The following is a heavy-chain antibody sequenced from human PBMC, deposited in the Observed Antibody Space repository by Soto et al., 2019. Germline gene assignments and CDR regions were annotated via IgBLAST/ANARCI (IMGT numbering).Heavy chain of an antibody. CDR1: GGSFNRHT. D-gene: IGHD3-22*01. J-gene: IGHJ4*02. CDR2: IIPIFGTA. Sequence: QVQLVQSGAEVKKRGSSVRVSCKASGGSFNRHTISWVRQAPGQGLEWMGGIIPIFGTAKHAQKFQGRVTIIADESTSTVYMELSSLRSDDTAIYYCARGWGYDSTDYYYAYWGQGTLVIVSS. CDR3: ARGWGYDSTDYYYAY. V-gene: IGHV1-69*01.